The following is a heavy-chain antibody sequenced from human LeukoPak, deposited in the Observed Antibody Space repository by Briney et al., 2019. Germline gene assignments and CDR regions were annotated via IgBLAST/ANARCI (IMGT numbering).Heavy chain of an antibody. Sequence: PGGFLRLSCAASGFTFSSYGMHWVRQAPGKGLEWVAVISYVGSNKHYADSVKGRFTISRDNSKNTLYLQMNSLRAEDTAVYYCAKDVAAAGIGFDYWGQGTLVTVSS. CDR1: GFTFSSYG. J-gene: IGHJ4*02. D-gene: IGHD6-13*01. CDR2: ISYVGSNK. V-gene: IGHV3-30*18. CDR3: AKDVAAAGIGFDY.